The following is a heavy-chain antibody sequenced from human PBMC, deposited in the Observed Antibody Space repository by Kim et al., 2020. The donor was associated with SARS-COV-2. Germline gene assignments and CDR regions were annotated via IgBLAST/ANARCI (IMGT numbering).Heavy chain of an antibody. V-gene: IGHV1-18*01. D-gene: IGHD2-15*01. CDR3: ARGGVGYCSGGSCPTNWFDP. Sequence: ASVKVSCKASGYTFTNYGITWVRQAPGQGLEWMGWISPYNGNTNYAQKLQGRVTMTTDTSTSTAYMELRSLRSDDTAMYYCARGGVGYCSGGSCPTNWFDPWGQGTLVTVSS. J-gene: IGHJ5*02. CDR2: ISPYNGNT. CDR1: GYTFTNYG.